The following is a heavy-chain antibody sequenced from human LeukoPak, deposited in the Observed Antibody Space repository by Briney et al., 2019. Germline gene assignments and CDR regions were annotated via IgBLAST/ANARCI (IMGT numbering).Heavy chain of an antibody. D-gene: IGHD6-6*01. J-gene: IGHJ3*02. Sequence: SETLSLTCTVSGGSISSYYWSLIRQPPGKGLEWIGYIYYSGSTNYNPSLKSRVTISVDTSKNQFSLKLSSVTAADTAVYYCARLRNIAARQDAFDIWGQGTMVTVSS. CDR3: ARLRNIAARQDAFDI. CDR1: GGSISSYY. CDR2: IYYSGST. V-gene: IGHV4-59*01.